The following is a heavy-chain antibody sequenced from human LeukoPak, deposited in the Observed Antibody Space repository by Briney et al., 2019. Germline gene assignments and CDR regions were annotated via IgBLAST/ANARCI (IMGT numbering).Heavy chain of an antibody. CDR1: GGSISSGGYY. CDR3: ARCFSLYPDPRIYYFDY. J-gene: IGHJ4*02. CDR2: IYHSGST. Sequence: PSETLSLTCTVSGGSISSGGYYWSWIRQPPGKGLEWIGYIYHSGSTYYNPSLKSRVTISLDTSNNQFSLKLSSVTAADTAVYYCARCFSLYPDPRIYYFDYWGQGTLVTVSS. D-gene: IGHD3-3*02. V-gene: IGHV4-30-2*01.